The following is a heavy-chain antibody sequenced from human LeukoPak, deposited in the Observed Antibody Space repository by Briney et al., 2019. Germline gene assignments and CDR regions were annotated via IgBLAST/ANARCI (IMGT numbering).Heavy chain of an antibody. CDR3: AKDQAWASSWPFDY. CDR1: GFTFSNYW. J-gene: IGHJ4*02. CDR2: IKQDGSEK. D-gene: IGHD6-13*01. Sequence: GGSLRLSCAGSGFTFSNYWMSWVRQAPGKGLEWVANIKQDGSEKYYVDSVKGRFTISRDNAKNSLYLQMNSLRAEDTAVYYCAKDQAWASSWPFDYWGQGTLVTVSS. V-gene: IGHV3-7*03.